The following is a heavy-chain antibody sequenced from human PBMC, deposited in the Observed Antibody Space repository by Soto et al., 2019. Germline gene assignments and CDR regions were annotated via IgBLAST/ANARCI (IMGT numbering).Heavy chain of an antibody. CDR1: GYSFTAQF. D-gene: IGHD3-10*01. CDR3: ARRGYNYGFEY. J-gene: IGHJ4*02. CDR2: ITPNSGNT. Sequence: ASVKFSCKASGYSFTAQFIHWVRQAPGQGLEWMGWITPNSGNTHLAQKFQGRVSLTRDTSVSTAYMELSSLTSDDTAVYYCARRGYNYGFEYWGKGTLVTVSS. V-gene: IGHV1-2*02.